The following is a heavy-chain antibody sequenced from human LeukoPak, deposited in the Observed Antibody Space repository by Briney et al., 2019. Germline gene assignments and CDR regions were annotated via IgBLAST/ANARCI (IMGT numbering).Heavy chain of an antibody. V-gene: IGHV4-61*02. Sequence: TSETLSLTCTVSGGSISSSSYYWGWIRQPPGKGLEWIGRIYTSGSTNYNPSLKSRVTISVDTSKNQFSLKLSSVTAADTAVYYCARDSYGSGSYLYYYYYYMDVWGKGTTVTISS. J-gene: IGHJ6*03. CDR1: GGSISSSSYY. CDR3: ARDSYGSGSYLYYYYYYMDV. D-gene: IGHD3-10*01. CDR2: IYTSGST.